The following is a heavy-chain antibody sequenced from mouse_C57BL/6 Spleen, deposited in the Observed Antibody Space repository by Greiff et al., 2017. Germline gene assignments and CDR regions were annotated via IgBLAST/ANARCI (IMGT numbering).Heavy chain of an antibody. CDR3: ARDSKGGYFDV. D-gene: IGHD2-5*01. V-gene: IGHV1-69*01. Sequence: VQLQQSGAELVMPGASVKLSCKASGYTFTSYWMHWVKQRPGQGLEWIGEIDPSDSYNNYNQKFKGKSTLTVDKSSSTAYMQLSSLTSEDSAVYYCARDSKGGYFDVWGTGTTVTVSS. CDR1: GYTFTSYW. CDR2: IDPSDSYN. J-gene: IGHJ1*03.